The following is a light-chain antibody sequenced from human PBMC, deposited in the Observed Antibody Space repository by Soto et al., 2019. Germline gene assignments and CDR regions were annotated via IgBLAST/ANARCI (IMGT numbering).Light chain of an antibody. Sequence: QSALTQPPSVSAAPGQRVTISCTGSSSNIGAGYDVHWYQQLPGTAPKLLIYANTNRPSGVPGRFSGSKSGTSASLAITGLQAEDEADYYCQSYDSSLSGYVFGTGTKLTVL. CDR2: ANT. CDR3: QSYDSSLSGYV. CDR1: SSNIGAGYD. V-gene: IGLV1-40*01. J-gene: IGLJ1*01.